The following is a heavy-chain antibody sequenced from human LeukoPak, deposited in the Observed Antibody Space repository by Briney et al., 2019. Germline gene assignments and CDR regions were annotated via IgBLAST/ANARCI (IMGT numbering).Heavy chain of an antibody. Sequence: SETLSLTCTVSGGSITSYYWSWIRQPPGKGLEWIGRIYTIGNTNYNPSLTSRVTMSVDTSKNQCSLKLSSVTAASTAVYYCAIEGSCYPYDGCDIGARGTRVTVPS. D-gene: IGHD3-22*01. CDR1: GGSITSYY. CDR2: IYTIGNT. V-gene: IGHV4-4*07. J-gene: IGHJ3*02. CDR3: AIEGSCYPYDGCDI.